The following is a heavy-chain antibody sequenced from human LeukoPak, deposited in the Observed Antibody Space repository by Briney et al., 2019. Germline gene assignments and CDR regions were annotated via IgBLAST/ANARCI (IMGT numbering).Heavy chain of an antibody. D-gene: IGHD7-27*01. CDR2: INPNSGGT. V-gene: IGHV1-2*06. J-gene: IGHJ4*02. CDR1: GHKVSDYC. Sequence: ASEKVSCKASGHKVSDYCIQWVRNAPGQVLESMGQINPNSGGTEYAQNVQGRVTMARDKSISASYMELHRLTSDDTAVYYCARDLSATSNWELDYWGQGTLVTVSS. CDR3: ARDLSATSNWELDY.